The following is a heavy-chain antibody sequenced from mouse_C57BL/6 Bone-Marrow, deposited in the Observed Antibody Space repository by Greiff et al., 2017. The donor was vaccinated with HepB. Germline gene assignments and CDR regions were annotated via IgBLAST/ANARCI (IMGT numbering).Heavy chain of an antibody. CDR3: AGLRYLDY. V-gene: IGHV1-50*01. J-gene: IGHJ2*01. Sequence: VQLQQPGAELVKPGASVKLSCKASGYTFTSYWMQWVKQRPGQGLEWIGEIDPSDSYTNYNQKFKGKATLTVDTSSSTAYMQLSSLTSEDSAVYYCAGLRYLDYWGQGTTLTVSS. CDR1: GYTFTSYW. CDR2: IDPSDSYT. D-gene: IGHD2-4*01.